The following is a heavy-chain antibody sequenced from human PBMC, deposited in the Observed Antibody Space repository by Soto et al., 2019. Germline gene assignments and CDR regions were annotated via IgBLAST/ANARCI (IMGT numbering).Heavy chain of an antibody. CDR3: ARDPPGIAASGGGG. Sequence: EVQLVVSGGGLIQPGGSLRLSCAASGFTVSNNYMRWVRQAPGKGLEWVSLIYSGGSTHYADSVKGRFTISRDNSKNTLYLQMNSLRVEDTAVYYCARDPPGIAASGGGGWGQGTLVTVSS. CDR1: GFTVSNNY. D-gene: IGHD6-13*01. J-gene: IGHJ4*02. CDR2: IYSGGST. V-gene: IGHV3-53*01.